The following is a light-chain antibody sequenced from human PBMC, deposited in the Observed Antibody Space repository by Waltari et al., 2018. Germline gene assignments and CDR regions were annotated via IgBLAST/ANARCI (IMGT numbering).Light chain of an antibody. CDR1: SSDIGNYNR. J-gene: IGLJ2*01. V-gene: IGLV2-18*02. CDR2: EVI. Sequence: QSALTQPPSVSGSPGQSVTISCTGTSSDIGNYNRVSWYQQSPGTAPKLVIYEVINRPPGVPDRFSGSKSDNTASLTISGLQADDEADYYCSSYTRNSTLIFGGGTKVTVL. CDR3: SSYTRNSTLI.